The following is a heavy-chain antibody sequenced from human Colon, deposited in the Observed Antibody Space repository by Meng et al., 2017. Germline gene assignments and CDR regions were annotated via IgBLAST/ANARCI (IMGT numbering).Heavy chain of an antibody. CDR1: GGSVNNRTYY. J-gene: IGHJ4*02. CDR2: VYYDGTT. CDR3: ARDWGSGAPY. V-gene: IGHV4-61*01. Sequence: QGQLQGSGPGLVRPSETLSLTCTVSGGSVNNRTYYWTWIRQPPGKGLEWIGYVYYDGTTNYNPFLESRLTMLIDTSKNQFSLKLSSVTAADTAVYYCARDWGSGAPYWGQGTLVTVSS. D-gene: IGHD3-10*01.